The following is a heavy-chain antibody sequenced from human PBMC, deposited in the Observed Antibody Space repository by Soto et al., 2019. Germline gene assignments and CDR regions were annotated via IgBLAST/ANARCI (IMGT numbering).Heavy chain of an antibody. Sequence: EVQLVESGGGLVQPGGSLRLSCAASGFTFSSYWMSWVHQAPGKGLEWVANIKQDGSEKYNVDFVKGRFTISRDNAKNSLYLQMNSLRVEDTAVYYCARAYGSGSLSGYWGQGTLVTVSS. D-gene: IGHD3-10*01. V-gene: IGHV3-7*01. J-gene: IGHJ4*02. CDR1: GFTFSSYW. CDR3: ARAYGSGSLSGY. CDR2: IKQDGSEK.